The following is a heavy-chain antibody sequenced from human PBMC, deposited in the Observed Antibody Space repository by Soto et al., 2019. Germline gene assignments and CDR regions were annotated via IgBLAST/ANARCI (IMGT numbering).Heavy chain of an antibody. CDR2: MNPNSGNT. D-gene: IGHD6-19*01. CDR1: GYTFTSYD. CDR3: ARGPAPRQWLIRENWFDP. J-gene: IGHJ5*02. V-gene: IGHV1-8*01. Sequence: QVQLVQSGAEVKKPGASVKVSCKASGYTFTSYDINWVRQATGQGLEWMGWMNPNSGNTGYAQKFQGRVTMTRNTSISTAYMELSSLRSEDTAVYYCARGPAPRQWLIRENWFDPWGQGTPVTVSS.